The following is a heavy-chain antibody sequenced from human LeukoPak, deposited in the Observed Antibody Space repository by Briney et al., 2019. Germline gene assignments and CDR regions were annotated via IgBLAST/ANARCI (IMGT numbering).Heavy chain of an antibody. V-gene: IGHV1-8*01. CDR1: GYTFTSYD. D-gene: IGHD5-18*01. CDR3: ARSGYSYGLRYYYYYMDV. J-gene: IGHJ6*03. CDR2: MNPNSGNT. Sequence: ASVKVSCKASGYTFTSYDINWVRQATGQGLEWMGWMNPNSGNTGYAQKFQGRVTMTRNTSISTAYMELSSLRSEDTAVYYCARSGYSYGLRYYYYYMDVWGKGTTVTASS.